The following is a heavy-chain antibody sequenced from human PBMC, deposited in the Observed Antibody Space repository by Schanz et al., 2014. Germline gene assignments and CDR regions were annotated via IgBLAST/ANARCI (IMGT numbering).Heavy chain of an antibody. J-gene: IGHJ4*02. CDR3: ARLYCSTPGCYVSPNGFAKDY. CDR2: INQSGDT. Sequence: QVQLQQWGAGLLKPSETLSLTCAVSGGSFSGYYWSWIRQPPDTGLEWIGEINQSGDTNYNPSLKNRVTISFDTSKNQFPMKLRPVTAADTAVYYCARLYCSTPGCYVSPNGFAKDYWGQGTLVTVSS. D-gene: IGHD2-2*01. CDR1: GGSFSGYY. V-gene: IGHV4-34*01.